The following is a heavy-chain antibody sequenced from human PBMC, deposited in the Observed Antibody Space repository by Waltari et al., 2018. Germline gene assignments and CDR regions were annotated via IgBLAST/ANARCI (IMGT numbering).Heavy chain of an antibody. CDR3: ARAGDYGEHDY. CDR1: GGSISSGGYS. CDR2: IYHSGST. Sequence: QLQLQESGSGLVTPSQTLSLTCAVYGGSISSGGYSWRWIRQPPGKGLEWIGYIYHSGSTYYNPSLKSRVTISVDRSKNQFSLKLSSVTAADTAVYYCARAGDYGEHDYWGQGTLVTVSS. D-gene: IGHD4-17*01. J-gene: IGHJ4*02. V-gene: IGHV4-30-2*01.